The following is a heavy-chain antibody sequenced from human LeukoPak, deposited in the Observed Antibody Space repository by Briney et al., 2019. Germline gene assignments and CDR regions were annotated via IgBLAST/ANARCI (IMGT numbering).Heavy chain of an antibody. J-gene: IGHJ4*02. CDR3: ARDYYGGNLPLDY. CDR2: INPNSGGT. D-gene: IGHD4-23*01. V-gene: IGHV1-2*06. Sequence: ASVKVSCKASGYTFTGYYMHWVRQAPGQGLEWMGRINPNSGGTNYAQKFQGRVTITTDESTSTAYMELSSLRSEDTAVYYCARDYYGGNLPLDYWGQGTLVTVSS. CDR1: GYTFTGYY.